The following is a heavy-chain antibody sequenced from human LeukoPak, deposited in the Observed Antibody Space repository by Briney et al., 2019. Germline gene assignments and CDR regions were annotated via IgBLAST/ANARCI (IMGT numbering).Heavy chain of an antibody. J-gene: IGHJ4*02. Sequence: GGSLRLSCAASGFTFRKYWMSWVRQAPGKGLEWVDNINQDGSETYYADSEKGRFTMSRDNGKNSMDLQMNSLRAEDTAVYYCARPELPGWSVLSDFWGQGTLVTVSS. CDR1: GFTFRKYW. CDR3: ARPELPGWSVLSDF. V-gene: IGHV3-7*01. D-gene: IGHD2-15*01. CDR2: INQDGSET.